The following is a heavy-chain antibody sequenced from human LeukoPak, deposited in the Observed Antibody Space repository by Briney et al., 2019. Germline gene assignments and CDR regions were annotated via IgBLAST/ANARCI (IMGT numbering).Heavy chain of an antibody. Sequence: GGSLRLSCAASGFTFSSYSMNWVRQAPGKGLEWVSSISSSSSYIYYADSVKGRFTISRDNAKSSLYLQMNSLRAEDTAVYYCAREGPTYYYDSSGYYLDYWGQGTLVTVSS. V-gene: IGHV3-21*01. J-gene: IGHJ4*02. CDR3: AREGPTYYYDSSGYYLDY. D-gene: IGHD3-22*01. CDR2: ISSSSSYI. CDR1: GFTFSSYS.